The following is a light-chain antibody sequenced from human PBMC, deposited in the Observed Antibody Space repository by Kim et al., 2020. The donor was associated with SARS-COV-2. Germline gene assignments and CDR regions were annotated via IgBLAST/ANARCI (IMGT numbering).Light chain of an antibody. CDR2: GTS. V-gene: IGKV3-20*01. CDR3: QQYDTTPWT. CDR1: QSLRNSY. J-gene: IGKJ1*01. Sequence: SPGERATLSCGASQSLRNSYLAWYQQSPGQAPRLLIYGTSARATGIPDRFSGGGSGTDFTLIISRLEPEDFAVYYCQQYDTTPWTFGQGTKVDIK.